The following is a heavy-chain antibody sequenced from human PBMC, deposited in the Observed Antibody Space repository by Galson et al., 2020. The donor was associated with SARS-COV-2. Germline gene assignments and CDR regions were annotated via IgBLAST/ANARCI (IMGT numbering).Heavy chain of an antibody. V-gene: IGHV3-13*01. Sequence: GRSLRLSCAASGFTFSSYDMHWVRQATGKGLEWVSAIGTAGDTYYPGSVKGRFTISRENAKNSLYLQMNSLRAGDTAVYYCARGDILTGSPEGMDVWGQGTTVTVSS. CDR1: GFTFSSYD. J-gene: IGHJ6*02. D-gene: IGHD3-9*01. CDR2: IGTAGDT. CDR3: ARGDILTGSPEGMDV.